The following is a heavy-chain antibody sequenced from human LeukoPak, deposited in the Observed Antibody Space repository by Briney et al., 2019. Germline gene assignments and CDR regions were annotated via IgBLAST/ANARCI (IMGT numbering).Heavy chain of an antibody. J-gene: IGHJ6*03. V-gene: IGHV3-23*01. D-gene: IGHD6-13*01. CDR1: GVTFSSYA. CDR2: ISGSGAST. Sequence: GGSLRLSCAASGVTFSSYAMSWVRQAPGKGLEWVSVISGSGASTYYADSVKGRFTISRDNSKNTLYLQMNSLRAEDTAVYYCAKWGIAAAGSGQATYYYYMDVWGKGTTVTVSS. CDR3: AKWGIAAAGSGQATYYYYMDV.